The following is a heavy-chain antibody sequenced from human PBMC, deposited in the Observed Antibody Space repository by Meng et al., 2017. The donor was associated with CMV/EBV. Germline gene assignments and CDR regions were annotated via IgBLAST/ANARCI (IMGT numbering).Heavy chain of an antibody. D-gene: IGHD3-3*01. CDR2: IYYSGRT. CDR3: ASAGGLRFLAWLSVWFDP. V-gene: IGHV4-39*07. Sequence: SETLSLTCTVSGGSISSSSYYWGWIRQPPGKGLEWIGSIYYSGRTYYNPSLKSRVTISVDTSKNQFSLKMSSVTAADTAVYYCASAGGLRFLAWLSVWFDPWGQGTLVTVSS. CDR1: GGSISSSSYY. J-gene: IGHJ5*02.